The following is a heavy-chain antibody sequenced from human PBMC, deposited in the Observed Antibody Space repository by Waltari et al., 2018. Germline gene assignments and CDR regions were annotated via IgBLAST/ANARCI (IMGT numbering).Heavy chain of an antibody. Sequence: EVQLLESGGGLVQPGGSLRLSCAPSGFTFSSYAISWVRQAPGKGLEWVSSFGGRGGSTCYADSVKGRFTISRDNSNNTLYLQMNSLRAEDTAVYYCARERTTATTTYFQYWGQGTLVTVSS. J-gene: IGHJ4*02. CDR3: ARERTTATTTYFQY. CDR2: FGGRGGST. CDR1: GFTFSSYA. D-gene: IGHD4-17*01. V-gene: IGHV3-23*01.